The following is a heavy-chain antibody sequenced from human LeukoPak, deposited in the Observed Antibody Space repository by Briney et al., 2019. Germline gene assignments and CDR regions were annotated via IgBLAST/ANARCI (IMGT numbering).Heavy chain of an antibody. V-gene: IGHV4-59*01. CDR2: IYYSGST. J-gene: IGHJ4*02. D-gene: IGHD5-12*01. CDR3: ARVRGYSGYDYGYIDY. Sequence: SETLSLTCTVSGGSISSYYWSWIRQPPGKGLEWIGYIYYSGSTNYNPSLKSRVTISVDTSKNQSSLKLSSVTAADTAVYYCARVRGYSGYDYGYIDYWGQGTLVTVSS. CDR1: GGSISSYY.